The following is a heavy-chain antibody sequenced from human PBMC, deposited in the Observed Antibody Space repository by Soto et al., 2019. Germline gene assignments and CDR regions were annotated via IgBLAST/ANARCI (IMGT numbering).Heavy chain of an antibody. CDR2: IYPGDSDT. V-gene: IGHV5-51*01. CDR3: ASGISSSSADYYYYGMDV. CDR1: GYSFTSYW. J-gene: IGHJ6*02. D-gene: IGHD6-6*01. Sequence: PGESLKISCKGSGYSFTSYWIGWVRQMLGKGLEWMGIIYPGDSDTRYSPSFQGQVTISADKSISTAYLQWSSLKASDTAMYYCASGISSSSADYYYYGMDVWGQGTTVTAP.